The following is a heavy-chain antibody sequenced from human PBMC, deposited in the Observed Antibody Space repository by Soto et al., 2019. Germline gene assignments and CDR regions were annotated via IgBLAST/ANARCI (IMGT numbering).Heavy chain of an antibody. V-gene: IGHV1-18*01. Sequence: QVQLVQSGAEVKKPGASVKVSCKASGYTFTSYGISWVRQAPGQGLEWMGWISAYNGNTNYAQKLQGRVTMTTDTSTSTXYMXLXTLRSDDTAVYYCAREVVLVPAAIRTATSWNDYFDYWGQGTLVTVSS. CDR3: AREVVLVPAAIRTATSWNDYFDY. CDR2: ISAYNGNT. D-gene: IGHD2-2*01. J-gene: IGHJ4*02. CDR1: GYTFTSYG.